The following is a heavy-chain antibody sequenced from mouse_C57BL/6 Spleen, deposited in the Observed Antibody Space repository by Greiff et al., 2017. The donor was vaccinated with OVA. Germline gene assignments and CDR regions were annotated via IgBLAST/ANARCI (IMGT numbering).Heavy chain of an antibody. D-gene: IGHD3-2*02. Sequence: VQRVESDAELVKPGASVKISCKVSGYTFTDHTIHWMKQRPEQGLEWIGYIYPRDGSTKYNEKFKGKATLTADKSSSTAYMQLNSLTSEDSAVYFCARSRQLRPAGFAYWGQGTLVTVSA. V-gene: IGHV1-78*01. CDR3: ARSRQLRPAGFAY. J-gene: IGHJ3*01. CDR1: GYTFTDHT. CDR2: IYPRDGST.